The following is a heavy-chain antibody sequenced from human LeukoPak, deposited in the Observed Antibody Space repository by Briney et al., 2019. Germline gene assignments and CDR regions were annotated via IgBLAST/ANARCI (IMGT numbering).Heavy chain of an antibody. V-gene: IGHV4-59*01. CDR3: ARAYYDSSGSIDY. J-gene: IGHJ4*02. D-gene: IGHD3-22*01. CDR2: IYYSGSA. Sequence: SETLSLTCTVSGGSISSYYWSWIRQPPGKGLEWIGYIYYSGSANYNPSLKSRVTISVDTSKNQFSLKLSSVTAADTAVYYCARAYYDSSGSIDYWGQGTLVTVSS. CDR1: GGSISSYY.